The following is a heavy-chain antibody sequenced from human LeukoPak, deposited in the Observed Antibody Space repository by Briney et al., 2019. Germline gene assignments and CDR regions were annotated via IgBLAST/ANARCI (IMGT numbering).Heavy chain of an antibody. J-gene: IGHJ6*02. CDR3: AREGYCSGGSCHSRGPMYYYYYGMDV. Sequence: PSETLSLTCTVSGGSISSYYWSWLRQPAGKGLEWIGRIYTSGSTNYNPSLKSRVTMSVDTSKNQFSLKLSSVTAADTAVYYCAREGYCSGGSCHSRGPMYYYYYGMDVWGQGTTVTVSS. D-gene: IGHD2-15*01. CDR2: IYTSGST. CDR1: GGSISSYY. V-gene: IGHV4-4*07.